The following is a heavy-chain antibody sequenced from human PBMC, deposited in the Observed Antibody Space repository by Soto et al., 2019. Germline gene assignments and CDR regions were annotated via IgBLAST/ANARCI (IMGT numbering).Heavy chain of an antibody. V-gene: IGHV3-48*02. CDR3: ARKGVAFDY. J-gene: IGHJ4*02. D-gene: IGHD3-3*01. CDR2: ISTTSSSI. CDR1: GFAFSSYS. Sequence: GGSLRLSCAASGFAFSSYSMNWVRQAPGKGLEWISYISTTSSSIYYADSVKGRFTISRDNAKNSLFLQMNSLRDEDTAVYYCARKGVAFDYWGQGALVTVSS.